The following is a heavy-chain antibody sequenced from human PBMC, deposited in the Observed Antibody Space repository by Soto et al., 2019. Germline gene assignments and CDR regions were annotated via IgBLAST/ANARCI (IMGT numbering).Heavy chain of an antibody. CDR1: GFTFTSSA. CDR2: IVVGSGNT. CDR3: AETYCGGDCYPYYYCGMDV. Sequence: QMQLVQSGPEVKKPGTSVKVSCKASGFTFTSSAVQWVRQARGQRLEWIGWIVVGSGNTNYAQKFQERVTITRDMSNSPAYMEVSSLRSEDTAVYYCAETYCGGDCYPYYYCGMDVWGQGTTVTVFS. D-gene: IGHD2-21*02. J-gene: IGHJ6*02. V-gene: IGHV1-58*01.